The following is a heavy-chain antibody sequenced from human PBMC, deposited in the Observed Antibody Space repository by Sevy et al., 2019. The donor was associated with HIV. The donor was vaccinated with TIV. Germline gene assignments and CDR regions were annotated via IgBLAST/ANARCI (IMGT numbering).Heavy chain of an antibody. D-gene: IGHD3-22*01. Sequence: ASVKVSCKASGYTFTRYGISWVRQAPGQGLEWMGWISGNNDYTNYAQKIQGRVTMTTDTSTSVAYMELRSLRSDDTAVYYCARDRNNYGSSGYPKCMDVWGQGTTVTVSS. J-gene: IGHJ6*02. CDR2: ISGNNDYT. CDR3: ARDRNNYGSSGYPKCMDV. CDR1: GYTFTRYG. V-gene: IGHV1-18*01.